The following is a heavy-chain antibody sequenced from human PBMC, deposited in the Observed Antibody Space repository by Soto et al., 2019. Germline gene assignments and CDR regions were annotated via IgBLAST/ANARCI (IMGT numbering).Heavy chain of an antibody. CDR1: GGSINNNHYY. CDR2: ISYSGTT. CDR3: ASQKPDAPAFFDY. D-gene: IGHD2-2*01. J-gene: IGHJ4*02. V-gene: IGHV4-39*01. Sequence: QLQLQESGPGLVKPSETLSLTCTVSGGSINNNHYYWGWVRQPPGKGLEWIASISYSGTTYFNPSLKSRAVKSVDTSRNQFSLRLTSVTAADTAVYYCASQKPDAPAFFDYWGQGILVTVSS.